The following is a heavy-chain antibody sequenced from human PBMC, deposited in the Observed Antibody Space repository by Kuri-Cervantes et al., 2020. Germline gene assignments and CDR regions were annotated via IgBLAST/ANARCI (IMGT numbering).Heavy chain of an antibody. CDR1: GGSISSSNW. CDR2: IYHSGST. V-gene: IGHV4-4*02. Sequence: SETLSLTCAVSGGSISSSNWWSWVRQPPGKGLEWIGEIYHSGSTYYNPSLKSRVTISVDTSKNQFSLKLSSVTAADTAVYYCARQPGIYCSSTSCYAAFDIWGQGTMVTVSS. D-gene: IGHD2-2*01. J-gene: IGHJ3*02. CDR3: ARQPGIYCSSTSCYAAFDI.